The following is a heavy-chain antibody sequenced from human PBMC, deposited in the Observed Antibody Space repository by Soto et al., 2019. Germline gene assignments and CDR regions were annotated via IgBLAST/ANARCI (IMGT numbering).Heavy chain of an antibody. J-gene: IGHJ3*01. CDR1: GFTFSNYA. CDR3: AKDSISYNGIYDAFDV. D-gene: IGHD3-3*02. CDR2: IGGGDDI. Sequence: VQLLESGGGLVQPGGSLRLCCEASGFTFSNYAMAWVRQTPGEGPEWVSTIGGGDDIFYAESVQGRFIISRDDSRSTMYLQMDNLRVEDTAIYFCAKDSISYNGIYDAFDVWGQGTVVTVSS. V-gene: IGHV3-23*01.